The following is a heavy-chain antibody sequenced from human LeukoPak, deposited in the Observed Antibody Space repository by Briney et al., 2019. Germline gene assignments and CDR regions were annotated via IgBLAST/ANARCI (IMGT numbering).Heavy chain of an antibody. CDR2: IYHSGST. D-gene: IGHD2-2*01. J-gene: IGHJ5*02. CDR3: ARGAGYCSSTSCLENNWFDP. Sequence: SETLSLTCAVSGGSISSGGYSWSWIRQPPGRGLEWIGYIYHSGSTYYNPSLKSRVTISVDRSKNQFSLKLSSVTAADTAVYYCARGAGYCSSTSCLENNWFDPWGQGTLVTVSS. CDR1: GGSISSGGYS. V-gene: IGHV4-30-2*01.